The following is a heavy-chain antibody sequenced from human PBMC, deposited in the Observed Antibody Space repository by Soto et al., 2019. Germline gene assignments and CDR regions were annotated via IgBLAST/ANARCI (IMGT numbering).Heavy chain of an antibody. J-gene: IGHJ4*02. CDR1: GFTFSSYS. D-gene: IGHD3-3*01. CDR3: ARDMSTVDDFWSGYYPRLDFDY. Sequence: GGSLRLSCAASGFTFSSYSMNWVRQAPGKGLEWVSYISSSSSTIYYADSVKGRFTISRDNAKNSLYLQMNSLRDEDTAVYYCARDMSTVDDFWSGYYPRLDFDYWGQGTLVTVSS. CDR2: ISSSSSTI. V-gene: IGHV3-48*02.